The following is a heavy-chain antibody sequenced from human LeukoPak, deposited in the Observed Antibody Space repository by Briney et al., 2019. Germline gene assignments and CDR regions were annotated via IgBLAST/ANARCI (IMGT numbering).Heavy chain of an antibody. CDR1: GYTFTGYY. V-gene: IGHV1-2*02. Sequence: GAPVKVSCKASGYTFTGYYMHWVRQAPGQGLEWMGWINPNSGGTNYAQKFQGRVTMTRDTSISTAYMELSRLRSDDTAVYYCARDSSGYCSSTSCLDFDYWGQGTLVTVSS. CDR2: INPNSGGT. D-gene: IGHD2-2*01. J-gene: IGHJ4*02. CDR3: ARDSSGYCSSTSCLDFDY.